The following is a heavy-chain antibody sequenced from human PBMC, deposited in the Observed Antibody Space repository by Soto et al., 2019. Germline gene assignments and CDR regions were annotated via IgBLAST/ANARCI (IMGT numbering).Heavy chain of an antibody. J-gene: IGHJ6*02. CDR2: IYYSGST. CDR1: GGSISSSSYY. D-gene: IGHD4-17*01. CDR3: ARDYGEGEQIVYGMDV. Sequence: SETLSLTCTVSGGSISSSSYYWGWIRQPRGKGLEWIGSIYYSGSTYYNPSLKSRVTISVDTSKNQFSLKLSSVTAADTAVYYCARDYGEGEQIVYGMDVWGQGTTVTVSS. V-gene: IGHV4-39*02.